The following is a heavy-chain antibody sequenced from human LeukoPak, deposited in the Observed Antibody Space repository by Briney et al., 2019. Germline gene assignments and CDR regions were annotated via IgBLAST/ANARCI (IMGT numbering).Heavy chain of an antibody. J-gene: IGHJ4*02. Sequence: GGSLRLSCAASGFTFSSCSMHWVRQAPGKGLVWVSRIEGDGISISHADSVKGRFTIFRDNAKNTLFLQMDSLRAEDTAVYYCVKGTIAAAGIDYWGQGTLVTVSS. CDR3: VKGTIAAAGIDY. CDR1: GFTFSSCS. V-gene: IGHV3-74*01. D-gene: IGHD6-13*01. CDR2: IEGDGISI.